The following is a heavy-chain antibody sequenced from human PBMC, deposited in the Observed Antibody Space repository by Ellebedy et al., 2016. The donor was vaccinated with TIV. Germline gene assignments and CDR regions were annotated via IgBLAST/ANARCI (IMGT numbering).Heavy chain of an antibody. CDR2: IYPGDSDT. D-gene: IGHD4-17*01. J-gene: IGHJ2*01. V-gene: IGHV5-51*01. Sequence: PGGSLRLSCKGSGYSFSKYWIGWVRQMPGKGLEWMGIIYPGDSDTRYSPSFQGQVTISADKSISPAYLQWSSLKASDTAMYYCARSGDYTWYFDHWGRGTLVTVSS. CDR1: GYSFSKYW. CDR3: ARSGDYTWYFDH.